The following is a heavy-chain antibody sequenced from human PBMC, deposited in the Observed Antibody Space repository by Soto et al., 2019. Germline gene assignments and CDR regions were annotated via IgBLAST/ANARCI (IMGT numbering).Heavy chain of an antibody. D-gene: IGHD6-19*01. CDR3: AKAKSSGWYYFDY. CDR2: ISGSGGST. J-gene: IGHJ4*02. Sequence: EVQLLESGGGLVQPGGSLRLSCAASGFTFSSYAMSWVRQAPGKGLESVSAISGSGGSTYYADSVKGRLTIYRDNSKNTLYLQMNSLRAEDTAVRYCAKAKSSGWYYFDYCGQGTLVNVSS. CDR1: GFTFSSYA. V-gene: IGHV3-23*01.